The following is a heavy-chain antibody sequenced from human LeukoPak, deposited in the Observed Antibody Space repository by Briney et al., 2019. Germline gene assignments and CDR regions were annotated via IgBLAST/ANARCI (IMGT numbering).Heavy chain of an antibody. CDR3: ARRRARPIAAAARLGASPFDY. V-gene: IGHV4-59*12. CDR1: GGSISSYY. Sequence: PSETLSLTCTVSGGSISSYYWSWIRQPPGKGLEWIGYIYYSGSTNYNPSLKSRVTISVDTSKNQFSLKLSSVTAADTAVYYCARRRARPIAAAARLGASPFDYWGQGTLVTVSS. D-gene: IGHD6-13*01. J-gene: IGHJ4*02. CDR2: IYYSGST.